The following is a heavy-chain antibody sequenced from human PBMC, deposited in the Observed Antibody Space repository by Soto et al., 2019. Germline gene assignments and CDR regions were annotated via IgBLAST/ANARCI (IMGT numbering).Heavy chain of an antibody. D-gene: IGHD6-25*01. Sequence: SETLSLTCAVSGGSISSGDYSWSWIRQSPGKGLEWIGYIYHSGSTYYNPSLKSRVTISVDRSKNQFSLNLSSVTAADTAVYYCARQRRDFDYWGQGSLVTVSS. J-gene: IGHJ4*02. CDR2: IYHSGST. CDR1: GGSISSGDYS. V-gene: IGHV4-30-2*06. CDR3: ARQRRDFDY.